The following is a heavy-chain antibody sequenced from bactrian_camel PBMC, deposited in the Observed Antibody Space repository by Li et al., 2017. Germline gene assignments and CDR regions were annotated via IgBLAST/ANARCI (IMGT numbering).Heavy chain of an antibody. V-gene: IGHV3S53*01. CDR2: IDSDGRT. Sequence: HVQLVESGGGSFQAGGSLRLSCVASGYTYSSYCMGWFRQTAGKEREGVAAIDSDGRTSYADSVKDRFTISRDNAKSTIYLQLKSLKVDDSAMYYCIAGGYGGSWEASLTSGYWGQGTQVTVS. D-gene: IGHD6*01. CDR3: IAGGYGGSWEASLTSGY. J-gene: IGHJ6*01. CDR1: GYTYSSYC.